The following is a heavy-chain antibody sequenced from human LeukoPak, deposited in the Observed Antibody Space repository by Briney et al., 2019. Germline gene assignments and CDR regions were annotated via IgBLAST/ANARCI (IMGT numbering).Heavy chain of an antibody. CDR2: ISYDGSNK. CDR1: GFTFSSYG. D-gene: IGHD3-9*01. Sequence: GGSLRLSCAASGFTFSSYGMHWVRQAPGKGLEWVAVISYDGSNKYYADSVKGRFTISRDNSKNTLYLQMNSLRAEDTAVYYCAKLGSYYDILTGFDYWGQGTLVTVSS. CDR3: AKLGSYYDILTGFDY. J-gene: IGHJ4*02. V-gene: IGHV3-30*18.